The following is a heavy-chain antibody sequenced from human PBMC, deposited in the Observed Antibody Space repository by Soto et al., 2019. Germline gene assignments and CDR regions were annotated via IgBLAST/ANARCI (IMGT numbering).Heavy chain of an antibody. CDR3: VRHIKSYYGPFDI. Sequence: SETLSLTCTVSGGSISTSSDYWGWIRQPPGKGLEWIGSISHSGRAYYNQSLTSRVTTSVGASKNQFSLKLSSVTAADTAVYYCVRHIKSYYGPFDIWGQGKMVTVSS. V-gene: IGHV4-39*01. CDR2: ISHSGRA. J-gene: IGHJ3*02. CDR1: GGSISTSSDY. D-gene: IGHD3-10*01.